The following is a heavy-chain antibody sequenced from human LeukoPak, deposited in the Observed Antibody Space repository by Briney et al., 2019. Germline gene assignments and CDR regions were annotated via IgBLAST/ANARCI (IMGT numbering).Heavy chain of an antibody. D-gene: IGHD1-26*01. J-gene: IGHJ4*02. CDR1: GFTFSTYW. V-gene: IGHV3-7*03. CDR2: IKQDGSEK. CDR3: VRDSSGGSYYFDY. Sequence: GGSPRLSCAASGFTFSTYWMTWVRQAPGKGLEWVANIKQDGSEKYYVDSVKGRFTVSRDNAKNSVFLQMNSLRAEDTAVYYCVRDSSGGSYYFDYWGQGILATVSS.